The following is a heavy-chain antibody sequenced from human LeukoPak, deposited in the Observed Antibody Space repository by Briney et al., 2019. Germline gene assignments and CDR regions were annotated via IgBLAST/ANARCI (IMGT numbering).Heavy chain of an antibody. CDR2: IRSTGNTM. J-gene: IGHJ4*02. Sequence: GGSLRLSCAASGXTFSSFEVNWVRQAPGKGLEWISYIRSTGNTMYYADSVKGRFTISRDNAKNSLYLQMNNLSAEDTAVYYCARGGPSGSYHDYWGRGTLVTVSS. V-gene: IGHV3-48*03. CDR3: ARGGPSGSYHDY. CDR1: GXTFSSFE. D-gene: IGHD1-26*01.